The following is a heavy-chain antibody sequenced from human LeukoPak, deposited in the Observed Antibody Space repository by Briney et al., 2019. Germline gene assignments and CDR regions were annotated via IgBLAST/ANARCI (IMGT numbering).Heavy chain of an antibody. D-gene: IGHD3-22*01. Sequence: PGGSLRLSCAASGFTFSSYGMHWVRQAPGKGLEWVAVIWYDGSNKYYADSVKGRFTISRDNSKNTLYLQMNSLRAEDTAVYYCARGPRDYYDSSGIDYWGQGTLVTVSS. J-gene: IGHJ4*02. CDR2: IWYDGSNK. CDR3: ARGPRDYYDSSGIDY. V-gene: IGHV3-33*08. CDR1: GFTFSSYG.